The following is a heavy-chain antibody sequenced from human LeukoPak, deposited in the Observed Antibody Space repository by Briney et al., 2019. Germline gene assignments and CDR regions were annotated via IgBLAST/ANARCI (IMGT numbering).Heavy chain of an antibody. D-gene: IGHD1-26*01. Sequence: SETLSLTCIVSGDSVSSSSYYWGWVRQPPGKGLEWIGSIFSGSTYYNPSLKSRVTISLNTSKNQLSLNLSSVTAADTAVYYCARQGERPGISAYWGQGTLVTVSS. CDR3: ARQGERPGISAY. CDR1: GDSVSSSSYY. J-gene: IGHJ4*02. CDR2: IFSGST. V-gene: IGHV4-39*01.